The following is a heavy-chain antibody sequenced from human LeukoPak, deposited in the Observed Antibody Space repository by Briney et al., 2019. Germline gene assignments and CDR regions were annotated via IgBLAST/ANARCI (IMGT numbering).Heavy chain of an antibody. V-gene: IGHV3-7*01. CDR2: INQDGSEK. CDR3: SRVGGGDGSGWSTTDY. J-gene: IGHJ4*02. Sequence: GGSLRLSCVASGFTFSSYWMSWVRQAPGKGLEWVANINQDGSEKYDVDSAKGRFTISRDNAKNSLYLQMNSLRVEDTAMYYCSRVGGGDGSGWSTTDYWGQGTRVTISS. CDR1: GFTFSSYW. D-gene: IGHD6-19*01.